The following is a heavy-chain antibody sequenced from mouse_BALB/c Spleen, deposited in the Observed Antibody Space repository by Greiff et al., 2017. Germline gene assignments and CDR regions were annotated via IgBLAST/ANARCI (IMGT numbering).Heavy chain of an antibody. Sequence: EVQLVESGGGLVKPGGSLKLSCAASGFTFSSYAMSWVRQTPEKRLEWVASISSGGSTYYPDSVKGRLTISRDNARNILYLQMSSLRSEDTAMYYCAREEDGNYKRVWLAYWGQGTLVTVSA. CDR3: AREEDGNYKRVWLAY. CDR2: ISSGGST. CDR1: GFTFSSYA. V-gene: IGHV5-6-5*01. J-gene: IGHJ3*01. D-gene: IGHD2-1*01.